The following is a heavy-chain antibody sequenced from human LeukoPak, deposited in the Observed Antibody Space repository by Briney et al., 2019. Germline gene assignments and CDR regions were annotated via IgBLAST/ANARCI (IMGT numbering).Heavy chain of an antibody. CDR2: IYTSGST. J-gene: IGHJ5*02. V-gene: IGHV4-4*09. CDR1: GGSISSYY. Sequence: SETLSLTCTVSGGSISSYYWSWIRQPPGKGLEWIGYIYTSGSTNYNPSLKSRVTISVDTSKNRFSLKLSSVTAADTAVYYCARQQSTAADTWFDPWGQGTLVTVSS. D-gene: IGHD6-13*01. CDR3: ARQQSTAADTWFDP.